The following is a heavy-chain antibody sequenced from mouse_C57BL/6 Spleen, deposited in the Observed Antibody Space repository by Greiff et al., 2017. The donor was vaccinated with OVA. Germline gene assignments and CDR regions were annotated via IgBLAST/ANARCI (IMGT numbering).Heavy chain of an antibody. V-gene: IGHV14-2*01. CDR3: ARSGYHDDDHFDY. CDR2: IDPEDGDT. CDR1: GYNINDYY. D-gene: IGHD2-4*01. Sequence: VQLKQSWAELVKPGASVKLSCTASGYNINDYYMHWVKQRTEQGLEWIGRIDPEDGDTKYDPKFQGKATITADASSNTAYLQLSILTSDDTAVYYCARSGYHDDDHFDYWGQGTTLTVSS. J-gene: IGHJ2*01.